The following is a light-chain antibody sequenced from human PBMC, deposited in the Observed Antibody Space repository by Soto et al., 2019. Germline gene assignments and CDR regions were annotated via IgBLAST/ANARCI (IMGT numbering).Light chain of an antibody. V-gene: IGLV7-46*01. CDR2: DTS. J-gene: IGLJ1*01. CDR3: LLSYSGARLYV. Sequence: QAVVTQEPSLTVSPGGTVTLTCVSSTGAVTSGHYPYWFQQKPGRAPRTLIYDTSNKHSWTPARFSGSLLGGKAALTLSGAQPEDEAEYYCLLSYSGARLYVFGTGTKVTVL. CDR1: TGAVTSGHY.